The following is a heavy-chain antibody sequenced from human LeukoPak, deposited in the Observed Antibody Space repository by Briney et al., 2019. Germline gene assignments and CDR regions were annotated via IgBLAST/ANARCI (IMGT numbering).Heavy chain of an antibody. D-gene: IGHD6-19*01. CDR1: GFIFCDYN. Sequence: AGGSLRLSCAASGFIFCDYNMNWVRQAPGKGLEWVSYISSGGSTIYYADSVKGRFTISRDNAKNSLYLQMNSLRAEDTAVYYCARGSSGWYFGMDVWGQGTTVTVSS. CDR3: ARGSSGWYFGMDV. CDR2: ISSGGSTI. J-gene: IGHJ6*02. V-gene: IGHV3-48*04.